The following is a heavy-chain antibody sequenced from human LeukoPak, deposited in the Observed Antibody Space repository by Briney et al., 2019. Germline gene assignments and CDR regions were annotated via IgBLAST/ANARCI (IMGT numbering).Heavy chain of an antibody. Sequence: GGSLRLSCAASGFTFSDYAMRCVRQAPGKGLEWVAVMSYDGSNKYYADSVKGRFTISRDNSKNTLYVQMSSLRVEDTAVYYCARDFQWLRAMDVWGQGTTVTVSS. CDR1: GFTFSDYA. J-gene: IGHJ6*02. CDR3: ARDFQWLRAMDV. D-gene: IGHD6-19*01. V-gene: IGHV3-30-3*01. CDR2: MSYDGSNK.